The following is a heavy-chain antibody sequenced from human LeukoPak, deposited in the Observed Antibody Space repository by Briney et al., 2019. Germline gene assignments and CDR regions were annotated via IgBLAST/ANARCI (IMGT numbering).Heavy chain of an antibody. J-gene: IGHJ4*02. CDR2: IYYSGST. D-gene: IGHD3-10*01. V-gene: IGHV4-59*12. CDR3: ARSQDVLLWFGEPSFDY. CDR1: GGSISSYY. Sequence: PSETLFLTCTVSGGSISSYYWSWIRQPPGKGLEWIGYIYYSGSTNYNPSLKSRVTISVGTSKNQFSLKLSSVTAADTAVYYCARSQDVLLWFGEPSFDYWGQGTLVTVSS.